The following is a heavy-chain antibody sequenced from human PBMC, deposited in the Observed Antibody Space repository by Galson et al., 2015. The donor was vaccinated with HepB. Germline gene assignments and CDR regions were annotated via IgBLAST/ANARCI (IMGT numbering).Heavy chain of an antibody. V-gene: IGHV3-43*01. CDR3: AKGGQGSNVYDSSGYGGSLDY. J-gene: IGHJ4*02. CDR2: INWDGGST. CDR1: GFTFSSYA. Sequence: SLRLSCAASGFTFSSYAMHWVRQVPGKGLEWVSLINWDGGSTYYADSVKGRFTISRDNSKNSLYLQMNSLRTEDTALYYCAKGGQGSNVYDSSGYGGSLDYWGQGTLVTVSS. D-gene: IGHD3-22*01.